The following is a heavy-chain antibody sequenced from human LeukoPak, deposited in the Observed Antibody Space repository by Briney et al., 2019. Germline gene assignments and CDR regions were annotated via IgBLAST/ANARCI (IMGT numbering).Heavy chain of an antibody. V-gene: IGHV3-21*01. CDR2: ISSSSSYI. D-gene: IGHD6-19*01. Sequence: GGSLRLSCAASGFTFSTYNMNWVCQAPGKGLEWVSSISSSSSYIYYADSVKGRFTISRDNAKNSLYLQMNSLRAEDTAVYYCARDYSSGWTFDYWGQGTLVTVSS. J-gene: IGHJ4*02. CDR1: GFTFSTYN. CDR3: ARDYSSGWTFDY.